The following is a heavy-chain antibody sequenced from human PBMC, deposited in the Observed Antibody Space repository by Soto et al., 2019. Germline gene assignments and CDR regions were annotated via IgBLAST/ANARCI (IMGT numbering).Heavy chain of an antibody. CDR1: GGTFSSYA. Sequence: SVKVSCKASGGTFSSYAISWVRQAPGQGLEWMGGIIPIFGTANYAQKFQGRVTITADESTSTAYMELSSLRSEDTAVYYCARPVYDSSGYYPSTGDAFDIWGQGTMVTVSS. CDR3: ARPVYDSSGYYPSTGDAFDI. D-gene: IGHD3-22*01. J-gene: IGHJ3*02. CDR2: IIPIFGTA. V-gene: IGHV1-69*13.